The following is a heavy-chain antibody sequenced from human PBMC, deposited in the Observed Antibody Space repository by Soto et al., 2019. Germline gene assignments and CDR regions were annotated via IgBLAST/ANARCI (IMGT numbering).Heavy chain of an antibody. CDR3: ARVVGGMDV. V-gene: IGHV3-30-3*01. Sequence: QVQLVESGGGVVQPGRSLRLSCAASGFTFSSYAMHWVRQAPGKGLEWVAVISYDGSNKYYADSVKGRFTISRDNSKNMLYLQMNSLRAEDTAVYYCARVVGGMDVWGQGTTVTVSS. D-gene: IGHD2-15*01. J-gene: IGHJ6*02. CDR2: ISYDGSNK. CDR1: GFTFSSYA.